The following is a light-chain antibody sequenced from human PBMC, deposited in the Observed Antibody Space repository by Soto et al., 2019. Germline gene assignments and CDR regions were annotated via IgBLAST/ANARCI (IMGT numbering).Light chain of an antibody. CDR1: QSVSSSY. CDR2: GAS. CDR3: QQYARSPPYT. J-gene: IGKJ2*01. V-gene: IGKV3-20*01. Sequence: EIVLTQSPGTLSLSPGERATLSCRASQSVSSSYLAWYQQKPAQAPRLLIYGASNRATGIPDRFSGSGSGTDFTLTISRLEPEDFPVYYCQQYARSPPYTFGHGTKLEIK.